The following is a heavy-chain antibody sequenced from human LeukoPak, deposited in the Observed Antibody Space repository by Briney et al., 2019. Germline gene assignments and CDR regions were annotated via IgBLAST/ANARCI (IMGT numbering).Heavy chain of an antibody. D-gene: IGHD6-13*01. J-gene: IGHJ3*02. CDR2: LSGSGDKT. Sequence: GGSLRLSCVGSGFTFSNYAMTWVRQGPGKGLEWVSALSGSGDKTYYADSVKGRFTISRDNSKNTLYLQMNSLRAEDSALYYCARDRSYAFAIWGQGTMVTVSS. CDR3: ARDRSYAFAI. V-gene: IGHV3-23*01. CDR1: GFTFSNYA.